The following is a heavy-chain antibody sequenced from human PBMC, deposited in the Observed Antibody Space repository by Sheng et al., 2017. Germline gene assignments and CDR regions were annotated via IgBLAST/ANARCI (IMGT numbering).Heavy chain of an antibody. J-gene: IGHJ4*02. CDR2: ISGSGGST. V-gene: IGHV3-23*04. Sequence: EVQLVESGGGLVQPGGSLRLSCAASGFTFSSYAMSWVRQAPGKGLEWVSAISGSGGSTYYADSVKGRFTISRDNSKNTLYLQMNSLRAEDTAVYYCAKDLWGFWSGYYVFDYWGQGTLVTVSS. CDR1: GFTFSSYA. D-gene: IGHD3-3*01. CDR3: AKDLWGFWSGYYVFDY.